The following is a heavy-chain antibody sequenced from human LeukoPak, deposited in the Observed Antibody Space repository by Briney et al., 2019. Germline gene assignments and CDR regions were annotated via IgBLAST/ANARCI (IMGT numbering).Heavy chain of an antibody. D-gene: IGHD3-22*01. CDR1: GYTLTELS. CDR2: FDPEDGET. Sequence: ASVKVSCKVSGYTLTELSMHWVRQAPGKGLEWMGGFDPEDGETIYAQKFQGRVTMTEDTSTDIAYMELSSLRSEDTAVYYCAAGRITMIVVVKFDYWGQGTLVTVSS. J-gene: IGHJ4*02. CDR3: AAGRITMIVVVKFDY. V-gene: IGHV1-24*01.